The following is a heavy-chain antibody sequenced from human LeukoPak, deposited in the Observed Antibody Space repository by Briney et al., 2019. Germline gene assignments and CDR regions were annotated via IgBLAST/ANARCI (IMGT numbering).Heavy chain of an antibody. CDR3: ARARYGGNYYFDY. V-gene: IGHV3-74*01. Sequence: GGSLRLSCAASGFTFSSYWMHWVRQAPGKGLVWVSRINSDGSSTSYADSVKGRFTISRDNAKNTLYLQMTSLRAEDTAVYYCARARYGGNYYFDYWGQGTLVTVSS. CDR1: GFTFSSYW. J-gene: IGHJ4*02. CDR2: INSDGSST. D-gene: IGHD4-23*01.